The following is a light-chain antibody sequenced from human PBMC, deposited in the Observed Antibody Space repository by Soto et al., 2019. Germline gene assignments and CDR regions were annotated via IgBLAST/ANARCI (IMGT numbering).Light chain of an antibody. V-gene: IGLV2-23*02. CDR2: EVN. CDR3: YSYAGTSTYV. CDR1: SSDVGTYNL. Sequence: SALTQPASVAGSPGQSITISCTGTSSDVGTYNLVSWYQQLPDKAPKLIIHEVNKRPSGVSTRFSGSKSGNTAYLTISGLQADDDADYHCYSYAGTSTYVFGTGTKVTVL. J-gene: IGLJ1*01.